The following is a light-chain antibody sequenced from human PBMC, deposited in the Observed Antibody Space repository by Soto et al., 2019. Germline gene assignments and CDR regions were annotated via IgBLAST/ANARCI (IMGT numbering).Light chain of an antibody. CDR2: AAS. CDR3: QQYGNSPLT. CDR1: QSVSSSY. Sequence: ENVLTQSPGTLSLSPGERATLSCRASQSVSSSYLAWYQQKPGQAPRLLIYAASNRATGIPDRFSGSGSGTDFTLTISRLEPEDFEVYYCQQYGNSPLTFGQGTKVEIK. V-gene: IGKV3-20*01. J-gene: IGKJ1*01.